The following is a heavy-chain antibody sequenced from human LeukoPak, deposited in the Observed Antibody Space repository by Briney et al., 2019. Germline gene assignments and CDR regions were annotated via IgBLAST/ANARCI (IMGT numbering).Heavy chain of an antibody. CDR3: GKVQSFGGTNAYSFDN. Sequence: GGSLRLSCAASGFTFSSYAMSWVRQAPGKGLEWVSAISGSGGSTYYADSVKGRFTISRDNSKNTLYLQMNSLRAEDTAVFYFGKVQSFGGTNAYSFDNWGQGTPV. CDR1: GFTFSSYA. D-gene: IGHD3-10*01. J-gene: IGHJ4*02. V-gene: IGHV3-23*01. CDR2: ISGSGGST.